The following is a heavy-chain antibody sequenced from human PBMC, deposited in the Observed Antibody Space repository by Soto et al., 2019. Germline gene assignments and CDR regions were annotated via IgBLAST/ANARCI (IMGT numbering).Heavy chain of an antibody. D-gene: IGHD3-10*01. CDR1: GFTFSSYS. V-gene: IGHV3-21*01. J-gene: IGHJ2*01. Sequence: EVQLVESGGGLVKPGGSLRLSCAASGFTFSSYSMNWVRQAPGKGLEWVSSISSSSSYIYYPDSVNGRFTISRDNAKNSMYLQMNSLRAEDTAVYSCARAPKNYYGSGSYYIPRYFDLWGRGTLVTVSS. CDR3: ARAPKNYYGSGSYYIPRYFDL. CDR2: ISSSSSYI.